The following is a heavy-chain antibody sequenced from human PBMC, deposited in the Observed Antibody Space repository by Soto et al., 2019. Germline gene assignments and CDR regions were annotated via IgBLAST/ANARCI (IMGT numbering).Heavy chain of an antibody. CDR3: AISVTEYSYDLLDV. D-gene: IGHD5-18*01. CDR2: IHAVNGAT. V-gene: IGHV1-3*01. J-gene: IGHJ6*02. Sequence: QVHLVQSGTEVKEPGASVKLSCKASGFSFTNYAIHWVRQAPGQSLEWMGWIHAVNGATQYSQKFQARVTFTRDTSANTAYMDLSRLRSEDRALYFFAISVTEYSYDLLDVFGQGTTVDVSS. CDR1: GFSFTNYA.